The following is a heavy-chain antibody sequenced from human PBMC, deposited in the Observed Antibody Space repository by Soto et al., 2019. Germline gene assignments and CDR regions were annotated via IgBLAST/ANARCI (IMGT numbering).Heavy chain of an antibody. Sequence: SETLSLTCIVSSGSISRTTDHWVWIRQPPGKGLEWIGSIYYSGRTYYNPSLKSRVTISVDTSKNQFSLKVNAVTAADTAVYYCARHPNWNYVFDDACDIWGQGTMVTVSS. J-gene: IGHJ3*02. CDR3: ARHPNWNYVFDDACDI. D-gene: IGHD1-7*01. V-gene: IGHV4-39*01. CDR1: SGSISRTTDH. CDR2: IYYSGRT.